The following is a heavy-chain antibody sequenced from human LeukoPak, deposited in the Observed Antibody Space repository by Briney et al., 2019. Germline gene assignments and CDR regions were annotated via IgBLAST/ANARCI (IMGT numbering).Heavy chain of an antibody. CDR3: ARGHYRGTYPLHWFDP. J-gene: IGHJ5*02. CDR1: GXSISPYY. D-gene: IGHD1-26*01. V-gene: IGHV4-59*01. CDR2: IYYSGST. Sequence: PSETLSLTCTVSGXSISPYYWTWIRQPPGKGLEYIGYIYYSGSTNYNPSLKSRVTISVDTSKNQFSLKLSSVTAADTAVYYCARGHYRGTYPLHWFDPWGQGTLVTVSS.